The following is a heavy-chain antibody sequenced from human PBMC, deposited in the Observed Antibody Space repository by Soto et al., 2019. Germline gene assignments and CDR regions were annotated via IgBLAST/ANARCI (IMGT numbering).Heavy chain of an antibody. CDR2: INHLGSI. D-gene: IGHD2-21*01. V-gene: IGHV4-34*01. Sequence: SETLSLTCTLSGGSLSDYFWSWIRQPPGMALEWIGEINHLGSINYNPSLKSRVTMSVDTSKNQFSLTLNSVTAADTATYYCSRGGISHWAYFYYLDVWDRGTTVTVSS. CDR1: GGSLSDYF. J-gene: IGHJ6*03. CDR3: SRGGISHWAYFYYLDV.